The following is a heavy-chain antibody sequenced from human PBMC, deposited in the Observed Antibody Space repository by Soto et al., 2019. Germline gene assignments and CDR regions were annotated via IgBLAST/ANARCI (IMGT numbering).Heavy chain of an antibody. J-gene: IGHJ4*02. D-gene: IGHD5-12*01. CDR1: GGSISSGDYY. CDR2: IYYSGST. Sequence: PSETLSLTCTVAGGSISSGDYYWSWIRQPPGKGLEWIGYIYYSGSTYYNPSLKSRVTISVDTSKNQFSLKLSSVAAADTAVYYCARHTDIVSSTVYNWGQGILVTVSS. CDR3: ARHTDIVSSTVYN. V-gene: IGHV4-30-4*01.